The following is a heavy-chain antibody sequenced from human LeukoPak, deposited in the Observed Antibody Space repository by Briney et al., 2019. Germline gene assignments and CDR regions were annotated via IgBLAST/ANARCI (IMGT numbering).Heavy chain of an antibody. D-gene: IGHD3-10*01. V-gene: IGHV1-2*02. Sequence: ASVKVSCKASGYTFTGYYMHWARQAPGQGLEWMGWINPNSGGTNYAQKFQGRVTMTRDTSISTAYMELSRLRSDDTAVYYCASCTMASSDAFDIWGQGTMVTVSS. CDR2: INPNSGGT. J-gene: IGHJ3*02. CDR1: GYTFTGYY. CDR3: ASCTMASSDAFDI.